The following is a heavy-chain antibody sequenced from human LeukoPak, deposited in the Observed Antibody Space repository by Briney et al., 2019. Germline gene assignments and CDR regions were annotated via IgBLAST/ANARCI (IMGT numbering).Heavy chain of an antibody. Sequence: SETLSFTCTVSGGSISSYYWSWIRQPPGKGLEWIGYIYYSGSTNYNPSLKSRVTISVDTSKNQFSLKLSSVTAADTAVYYCARGVYNSSGRIDFWGQGTLVTVSS. D-gene: IGHD3-22*01. J-gene: IGHJ4*02. CDR2: IYYSGST. CDR1: GGSISSYY. V-gene: IGHV4-59*01. CDR3: ARGVYNSSGRIDF.